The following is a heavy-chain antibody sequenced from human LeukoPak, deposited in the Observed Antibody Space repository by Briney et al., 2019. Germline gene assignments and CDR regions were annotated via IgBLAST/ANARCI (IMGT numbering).Heavy chain of an antibody. V-gene: IGHV4-30-2*01. CDR2: IYHSGST. Sequence: SETLSFTCAVSGGSISSGGYSWSWIRQPPGKRLGWLGYIYHSGSTYYNPSLKSRVTISVDRSKNQFSLKLSSVTAADTAVYYCARSYDSSGYYPYFDYWGQGTLVTVSS. D-gene: IGHD3-22*01. J-gene: IGHJ4*02. CDR3: ARSYDSSGYYPYFDY. CDR1: GGSISSGGYS.